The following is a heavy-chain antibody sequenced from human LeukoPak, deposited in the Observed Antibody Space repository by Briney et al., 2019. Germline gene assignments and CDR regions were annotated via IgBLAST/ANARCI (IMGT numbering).Heavy chain of an antibody. V-gene: IGHV1-69*13. J-gene: IGHJ6*02. Sequence: GASVKVSCKASGYSFTSNYIHWVRQAPGQGLEWMGGIIPIFGTANYAQKFQGRVTITADESTSTAYMELSSLRSEDTAVYYCARGPTSYGSGRDRYGMDVWGQGTTVTVSS. CDR3: ARGPTSYGSGRDRYGMDV. CDR1: GYSFTSNY. D-gene: IGHD3-10*01. CDR2: IIPIFGTA.